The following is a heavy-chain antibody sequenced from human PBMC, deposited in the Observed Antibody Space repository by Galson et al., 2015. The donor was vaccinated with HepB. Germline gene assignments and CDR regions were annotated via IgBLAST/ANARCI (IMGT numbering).Heavy chain of an antibody. D-gene: IGHD3-3*01. V-gene: IGHV3-21*01. Sequence: SLRLSCAASGFTFSSYSMNWVRQAPGKGLEWVSSISSSSSYIYYADSVKGRFTISRDNAKNSLYLQMNSLRAEDTAVYYCARDSKITIFGVVIMEDDYYYYGMDVWGQGTTVTVSS. J-gene: IGHJ6*02. CDR2: ISSSSSYI. CDR3: ARDSKITIFGVVIMEDDYYYYGMDV. CDR1: GFTFSSYS.